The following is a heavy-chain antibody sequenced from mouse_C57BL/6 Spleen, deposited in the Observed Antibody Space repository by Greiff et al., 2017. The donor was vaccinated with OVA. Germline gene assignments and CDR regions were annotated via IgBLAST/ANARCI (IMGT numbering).Heavy chain of an antibody. CDR2: ISSGSSTI. J-gene: IGHJ1*03. CDR1: GFTFSDYG. V-gene: IGHV5-17*01. CDR3: ARDYYGSSYGYFDV. D-gene: IGHD1-1*01. Sequence: EVHLVESGGGLVKPGGSLKLSCAASGFTFSDYGMHWVRQAPETGLEWVAYISSGSSTIYYADTVKGRFTISRDNAKNTLFLQMTSLRSEDTAMYYCARDYYGSSYGYFDVWGTGTTVTVSS.